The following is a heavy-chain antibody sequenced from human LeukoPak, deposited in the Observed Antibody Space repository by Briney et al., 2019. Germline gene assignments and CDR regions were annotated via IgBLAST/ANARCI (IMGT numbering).Heavy chain of an antibody. D-gene: IGHD2-2*01. CDR2: INHSGST. Sequence: SETQSLTCAVYGGSFSGYYWSWIRQPPGKGLEWIGEINHSGSTNYNPSLKSRVTISVDTSKNQFSLKLSSVTAADTAVYYCARSATYQLLLTNLHNWFDPWGQGTLVTVSS. CDR3: ARSATYQLLLTNLHNWFDP. CDR1: GGSFSGYY. V-gene: IGHV4-34*01. J-gene: IGHJ5*02.